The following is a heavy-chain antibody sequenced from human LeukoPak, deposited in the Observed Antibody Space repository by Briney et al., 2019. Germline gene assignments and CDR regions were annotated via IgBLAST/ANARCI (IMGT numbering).Heavy chain of an antibody. J-gene: IGHJ5*02. V-gene: IGHV4-34*01. D-gene: IGHD6-19*01. CDR2: INHSGST. Sequence: TSETLSLTCAVYGGSFSGYYWSWIRQPPGKGLEWIGEINHSGSTNYNPSLKSRVTISVDTSKNQFPLKLSSVTAADTAVYYCARVSLAVGNNWFDPWGQGTLVTVSS. CDR3: ARVSLAVGNNWFDP. CDR1: GGSFSGYY.